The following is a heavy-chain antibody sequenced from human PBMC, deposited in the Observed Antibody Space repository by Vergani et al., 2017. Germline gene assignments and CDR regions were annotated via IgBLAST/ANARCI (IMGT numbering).Heavy chain of an antibody. CDR3: AKISDYDGYYYYSMDV. CDR2: ISAYNGNT. V-gene: IGHV1-18*01. D-gene: IGHD4-23*01. CDR1: GYTFTSYG. Sequence: QVQLVQSGAEVKKPGASVKVSCKASGYTFTSYGISWVRQAPGQGLEWMGWISAYNGNTNYAQKLQGRVTMTTDTSTSTAYMELGSLRSDDTAMYYCAKISDYDGYYYYSMDVWGQGTTVTVSS. J-gene: IGHJ6*02.